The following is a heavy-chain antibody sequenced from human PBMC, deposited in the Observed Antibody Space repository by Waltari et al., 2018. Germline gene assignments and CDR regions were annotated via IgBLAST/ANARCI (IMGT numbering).Heavy chain of an antibody. Sequence: QLTLKESGPTLVKPTQTLTLTYTFSGFSPSTTAVGVGWIRQPPGKALEWLALIHWDDDKRYSPSLKSRLTITKDTSKNQVVLTMTNMDPVDTATYYCAHRSYSSGWYVRDYWGQGTLVTVSS. D-gene: IGHD6-19*01. CDR3: AHRSYSSGWYVRDY. V-gene: IGHV2-5*02. CDR2: IHWDDDK. CDR1: GFSPSTTAVG. J-gene: IGHJ4*02.